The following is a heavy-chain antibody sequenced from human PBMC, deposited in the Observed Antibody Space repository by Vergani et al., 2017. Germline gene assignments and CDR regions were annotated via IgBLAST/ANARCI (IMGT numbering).Heavy chain of an antibody. CDR2: IIPIFGTA. Sequence: QVQLVQSGAEVKKPGASVKVSCKASGYTFTGYYMHWVRQAPGQGLEWMGGIIPIFGTANYAQKFQGRVTITADESTSTAYMELSSLRSEDTAVYYCAARLMVYASSYWYFDLWGRGTLVTVSS. J-gene: IGHJ2*01. V-gene: IGHV1-69*01. CDR3: AARLMVYASSYWYFDL. CDR1: GYTFTGYY. D-gene: IGHD2-8*01.